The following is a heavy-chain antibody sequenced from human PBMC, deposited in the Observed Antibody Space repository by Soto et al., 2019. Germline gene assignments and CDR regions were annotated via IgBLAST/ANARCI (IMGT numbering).Heavy chain of an antibody. D-gene: IGHD5-18*01. Sequence: QVQLVQSGAEVKKPGSSVEVSCKASGGTFSSYAISWVRQAPGQGLEWMGGIIPIFGTANYAQKFQGRVTITADESTSTAYMELSSLRSEDTAVYYCARGRYSYGPYWYFDLWGRGTLVTVSS. V-gene: IGHV1-69*01. CDR1: GGTFSSYA. CDR3: ARGRYSYGPYWYFDL. CDR2: IIPIFGTA. J-gene: IGHJ2*01.